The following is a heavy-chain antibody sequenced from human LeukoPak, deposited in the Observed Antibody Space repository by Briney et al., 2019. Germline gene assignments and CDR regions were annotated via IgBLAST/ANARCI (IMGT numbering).Heavy chain of an antibody. V-gene: IGHV3-23*01. Sequence: GGSLRLSCAASGFTFSSYWMHWVRQAPGKGLVWVSAMSGSGGSTYYADSVKGRFTISRDNSKNTLYLQMNSLKNEDTAVYYCVTEVSESFPTWGQGTLVTVSS. CDR1: GFTFSSYW. J-gene: IGHJ4*02. CDR3: VTEVSESFPT. CDR2: MSGSGGST. D-gene: IGHD1-26*01.